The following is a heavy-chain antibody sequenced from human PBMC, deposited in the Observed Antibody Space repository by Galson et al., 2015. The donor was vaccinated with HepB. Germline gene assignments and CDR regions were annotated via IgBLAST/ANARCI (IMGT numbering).Heavy chain of an antibody. Sequence: QSGAEVKKPGESLKISCKGSGYSFTSYWIGWVRQMPGKGLEWMGIIYPGDSDTRYSPSFQGQVTISADKSISTAYLQWSSLKASDTAMYYCARTLRESYPDYYFDYWGQGTLVTVSS. V-gene: IGHV5-51*03. D-gene: IGHD1-26*01. CDR3: ARTLRESYPDYYFDY. CDR2: IYPGDSDT. CDR1: GYSFTSYW. J-gene: IGHJ4*02.